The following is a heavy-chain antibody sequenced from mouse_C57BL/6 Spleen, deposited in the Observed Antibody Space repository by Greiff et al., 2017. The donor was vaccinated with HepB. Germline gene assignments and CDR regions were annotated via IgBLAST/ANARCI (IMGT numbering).Heavy chain of an antibody. CDR1: GYAFSSSW. D-gene: IGHD1-1*01. V-gene: IGHV1-82*01. CDR2: IYPGDGDT. Sequence: QVQLKQSGPELVKPGASVKISCKASGYAFSSSWMNWVKQRPGKGLEWIGRIYPGDGDTNYNGKFKGKATLTADKSSSTAYMQLSSLTSEDSAVYFCARGSGRGLLFFDYWGQGTTLTVSS. CDR3: ARGSGRGLLFFDY. J-gene: IGHJ2*01.